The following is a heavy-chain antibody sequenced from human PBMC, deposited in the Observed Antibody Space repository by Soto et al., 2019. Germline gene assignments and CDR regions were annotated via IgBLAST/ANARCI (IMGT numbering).Heavy chain of an antibody. D-gene: IGHD3-16*01. J-gene: IGHJ6*02. Sequence: QVQLVQSGAEVKKPGASVKVSCKASGYTFTSYGISWVRQAPGQGLEWMGWINGYNGNTNHAQKLQGRVTMSTDTSTSTAYMELRSLRSDDSAVYYCARMGDVPYYYYGMDVWGQGTTVTAS. CDR1: GYTFTSYG. V-gene: IGHV1-18*01. CDR3: ARMGDVPYYYYGMDV. CDR2: INGYNGNT.